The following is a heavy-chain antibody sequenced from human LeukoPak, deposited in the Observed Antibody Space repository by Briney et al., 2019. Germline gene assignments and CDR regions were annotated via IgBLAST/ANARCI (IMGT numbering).Heavy chain of an antibody. CDR3: ARDLWGDRDGFFDY. V-gene: IGHV3-74*01. CDR1: GFTFSSYW. J-gene: IGHJ4*02. D-gene: IGHD5-24*01. CDR2: TNIEGRRS. Sequence: PGGSLRLSCAASGFTFSSYWMHWVRQAPGKGLVWVALTNIEGRRSSYAESGKGRFTLSRDNAKNTLLLQVNSLIDEDTAVYYCARDLWGDRDGFFDYGGQGTLVTVSS.